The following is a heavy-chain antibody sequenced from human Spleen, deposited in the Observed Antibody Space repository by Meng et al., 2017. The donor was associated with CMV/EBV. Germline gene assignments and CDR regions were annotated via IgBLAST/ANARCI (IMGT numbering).Heavy chain of an antibody. CDR2: INPNSGGT. J-gene: IGHJ6*02. D-gene: IGHD2-15*01. V-gene: IGHV1-2*02. CDR3: ARDTQAVHYYDMDV. CDR1: GYTFTGYY. Sequence: ASVKVSCKASGYTFTGYYMHWVRQAPGQGLEWMGWINPNSGGTNYAQNFQGRVTMTRDTSISTAYMELSRLRSDDTAMYYCARDTQAVHYYDMDVWGQGTTVTVSS.